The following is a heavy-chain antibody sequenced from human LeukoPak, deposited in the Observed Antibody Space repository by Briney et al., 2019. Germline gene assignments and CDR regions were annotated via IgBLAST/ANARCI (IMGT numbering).Heavy chain of an antibody. CDR2: ISHSGST. CDR3: ARALHGGSYFLDY. CDR1: GGSFSGYF. D-gene: IGHD1-26*01. J-gene: IGHJ4*02. V-gene: IGHV4-34*01. Sequence: SETLSPTCAVYGGSFSGYFWSYIRQPPRKGLEWLGEISHSGSTNYSPSLKSRVTISVDTSKNQFSLKLSSVTAADTAVYYCARALHGGSYFLDYWGQGSLVTVSS.